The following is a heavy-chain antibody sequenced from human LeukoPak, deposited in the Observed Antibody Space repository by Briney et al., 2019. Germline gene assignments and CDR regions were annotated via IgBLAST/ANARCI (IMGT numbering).Heavy chain of an antibody. CDR3: ARGKKPGVAVAGTGYYFDP. Sequence: ASVKVSCKASGYTFTSYGINWVRQAPGQGLEWMGWISAYNSNTHYAQKFQGRVTLTTDTATSTAYLEVRSLRSDDTAVYYCARGKKPGVAVAGTGYYFDPWGQGTLVIVSS. J-gene: IGHJ5*02. V-gene: IGHV1-18*01. D-gene: IGHD6-19*01. CDR1: GYTFTSYG. CDR2: ISAYNSNT.